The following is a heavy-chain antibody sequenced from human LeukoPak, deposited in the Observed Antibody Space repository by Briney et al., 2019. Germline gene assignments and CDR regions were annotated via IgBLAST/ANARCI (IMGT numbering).Heavy chain of an antibody. CDR3: ARVLPRGALFDY. J-gene: IGHJ4*02. CDR1: GGSISSYY. Sequence: PSETLSLTCTVSGGSISSYYWSWIRQPPGKGLEWIGYIYYSGSTNYNPSLKSRATISVDTSKNQFSLKLSSVTAADTAVYYCARVLPRGALFDYWGQGTLVTVSS. D-gene: IGHD2-15*01. CDR2: IYYSGST. V-gene: IGHV4-59*01.